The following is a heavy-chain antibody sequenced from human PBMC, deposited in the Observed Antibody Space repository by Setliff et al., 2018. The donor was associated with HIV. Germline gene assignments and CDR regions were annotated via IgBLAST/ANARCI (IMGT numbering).Heavy chain of an antibody. D-gene: IGHD2-21*02. CDR1: GGSISSAGYY. CDR2: IYYNGDT. V-gene: IGHV4-31*03. J-gene: IGHJ4*02. CDR3: ARAPGVTPFDH. Sequence: SETLSLTCTVSGGSISSAGYYWSWIRQHPGTGLEWIGDIYYNGDTYYNPSLKSRVTLSVDTSKNQFSLNLSSVTAADTAVYYCARAPGVTPFDHWGPGTLVTVSS.